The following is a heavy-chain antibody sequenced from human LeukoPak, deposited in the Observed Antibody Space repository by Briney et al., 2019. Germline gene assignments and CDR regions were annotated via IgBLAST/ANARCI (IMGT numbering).Heavy chain of an antibody. D-gene: IGHD4-23*01. V-gene: IGHV1-69*05. J-gene: IGHJ4*02. CDR2: IIPIFGTA. CDR1: GGTFSSYA. CDR3: ARAEYGGNSGGY. Sequence: SVKVSCKASGGTFSSYAISWVRQAPGQGLEWMGGIIPIFGTANYAQKFQGRVTITTDESTSTAYMELSSLRSEDTAVYYCARAEYGGNSGGYWGQGTLVTVSS.